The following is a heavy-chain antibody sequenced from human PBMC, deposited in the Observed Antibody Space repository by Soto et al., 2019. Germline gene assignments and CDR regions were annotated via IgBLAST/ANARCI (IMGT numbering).Heavy chain of an antibody. V-gene: IGHV4-34*01. CDR2: INHSGST. D-gene: IGHD2-15*01. J-gene: IGHJ6*02. CDR3: AKLGYCSGGSCYFDYGMDV. CDR1: GGSFSGYY. Sequence: QVQLQQWGAGLLKPSETLSPTCAVYGGSFSGYYWSWIRQPPGKGLEWIGEINHSGSTNYNPSLKSRVTIAVDTSKNQFSLKLSSVTAADTAVYYCAKLGYCSGGSCYFDYGMDVWGQGTTVTVSS.